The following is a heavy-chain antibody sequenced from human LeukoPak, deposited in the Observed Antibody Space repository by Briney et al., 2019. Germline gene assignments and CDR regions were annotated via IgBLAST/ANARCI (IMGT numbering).Heavy chain of an antibody. CDR2: ISCDGSNK. D-gene: IGHD3-3*01. CDR3: ARGQRAHVEWSNYMDV. CDR1: GFTFSSYA. Sequence: GSLRLSCAASGFTFSSYAMHWVRQAPGKGLEWVALISCDGSNKYYADSVKGRFTISRDNSKNTLYLQMNSLRTEDTAVYYCARGQRAHVEWSNYMDVWGKGTTVIVSS. J-gene: IGHJ6*03. V-gene: IGHV3-30*04.